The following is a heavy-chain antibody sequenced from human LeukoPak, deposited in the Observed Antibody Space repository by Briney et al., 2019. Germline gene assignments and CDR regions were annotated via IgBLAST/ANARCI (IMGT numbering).Heavy chain of an antibody. Sequence: SETLSLTCTVSGGSISSYYWSWIRQPPGKGLEWIGEINHSGSTNYNPSLKSRVTISVDTSKNQFSLKLSSVTAADTAVYYCAKLGVRVGATTSWFDPWGQGSLVTVSS. CDR1: GGSISSYY. V-gene: IGHV4-34*01. D-gene: IGHD1-26*01. CDR2: INHSGST. CDR3: AKLGVRVGATTSWFDP. J-gene: IGHJ5*02.